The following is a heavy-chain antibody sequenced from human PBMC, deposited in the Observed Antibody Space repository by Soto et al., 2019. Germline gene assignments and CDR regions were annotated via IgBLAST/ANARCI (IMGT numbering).Heavy chain of an antibody. CDR3: AREGFYAMEV. Sequence: LRLSCEVSGFTFISYEVYWVRQAPGKGLEWVAYISSSGETVYYAGSVQGRFTISRDNAKNSLYLQMSSLGAEDTAVYDCAREGFYAMEVWGQGNRLTVSS. J-gene: IGHJ6*02. D-gene: IGHD2-2*01. CDR2: ISSSGETV. CDR1: GFTFISYE. V-gene: IGHV3-48*03.